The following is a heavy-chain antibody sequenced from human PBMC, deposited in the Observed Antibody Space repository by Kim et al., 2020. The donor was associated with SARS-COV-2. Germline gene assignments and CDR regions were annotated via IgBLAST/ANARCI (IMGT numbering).Heavy chain of an antibody. V-gene: IGHV5-51*01. Sequence: GESLKISCKGSGYSFTSYWIGWVRQMPGKGLEWMGIIYPGDSDTRYSPSFQGQVTISPDKSISTTYLQWSSLKASDTAMYYCARRRYGSGSYFLSMDVWGQGTTVTVSS. CDR3: ARRRYGSGSYFLSMDV. J-gene: IGHJ6*02. D-gene: IGHD3-10*01. CDR1: GYSFTSYW. CDR2: IYPGDSDT.